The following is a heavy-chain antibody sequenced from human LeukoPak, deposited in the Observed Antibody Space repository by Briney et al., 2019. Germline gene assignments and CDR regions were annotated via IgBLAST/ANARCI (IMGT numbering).Heavy chain of an antibody. V-gene: IGHV2-70*11. CDR2: IDWDDDK. CDR1: GFSLSTSGMC. Sequence: SGPALVKPTQTLTLTCTFSGFSLSTSGMCVSWIRQPPGKALEWLARIDWDDDKYYSTSLKTRLTVSKDTSKNQVVLTMTNRAPGNTATYYWALKIIAAAGPEEDYWGQGTLVTVPS. J-gene: IGHJ4*02. D-gene: IGHD6-13*01. CDR3: ALKIIAAAGPEEDY.